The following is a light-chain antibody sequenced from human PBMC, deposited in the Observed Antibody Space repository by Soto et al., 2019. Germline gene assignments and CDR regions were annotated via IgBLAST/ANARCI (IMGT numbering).Light chain of an antibody. J-gene: IGLJ2*01. CDR1: SSNIGSRT. CDR3: AAWDDSLHVI. Sequence: QAVLTQPPSASATPGRRVTISCSGSSSNIGSRTVNWYQQLPGSAPQLLVYNDNQRPSGVPDRFSGSKSGTSASLAISGLQSEDEADYYCAAWDDSLHVIFGGGTKLTVL. CDR2: NDN. V-gene: IGLV1-44*01.